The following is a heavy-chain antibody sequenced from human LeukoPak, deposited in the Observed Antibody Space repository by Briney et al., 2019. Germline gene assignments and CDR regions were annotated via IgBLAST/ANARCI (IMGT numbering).Heavy chain of an antibody. Sequence: KYGESLKISCKGSGYTFTSYGISWVRQAPGQGLEWMGWISAYNGNTNYAQKLQGRVTMTTDTSTSTAYMELRSLRSDDTAVYYCARDTDYGGNSGQWGQGTLVTVSS. D-gene: IGHD4-23*01. CDR3: ARDTDYGGNSGQ. CDR1: GYTFTSYG. CDR2: ISAYNGNT. V-gene: IGHV1-18*01. J-gene: IGHJ4*02.